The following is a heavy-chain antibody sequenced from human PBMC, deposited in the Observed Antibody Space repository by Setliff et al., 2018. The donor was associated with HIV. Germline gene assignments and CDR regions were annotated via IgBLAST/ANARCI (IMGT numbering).Heavy chain of an antibody. J-gene: IGHJ3*02. CDR2: IYPGDSDT. D-gene: IGHD3-22*01. CDR3: ARHSHYDRSGYYYHKMPDDAFDI. V-gene: IGHV5-51*01. Sequence: GESLTISCKASGYSFTGYWIGWARQMPGKGLEWMGTIYPGDSDTRYSPSFQGQVTISTDKSISTAFLQWSSLKASDTAMYYCARHSHYDRSGYYYHKMPDDAFDIWGQETMVTVSS. CDR1: GYSFTGYW.